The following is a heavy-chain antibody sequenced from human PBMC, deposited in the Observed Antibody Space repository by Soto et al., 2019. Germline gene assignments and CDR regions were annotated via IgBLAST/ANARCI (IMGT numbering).Heavy chain of an antibody. V-gene: IGHV4-34*01. CDR3: ARERPYYDFWSGSTRYGMDV. Sequence: PSETLSLTCAVYGGSFSGYYWSWIRQPPGKGLEWIGEINHSGSTNYNPSLKSRVTISVDTSKNQFSLKLSSVTAADTAVYYCARERPYYDFWSGSTRYGMDVWGQGTTVTVSS. CDR2: INHSGST. J-gene: IGHJ6*02. D-gene: IGHD3-3*01. CDR1: GGSFSGYY.